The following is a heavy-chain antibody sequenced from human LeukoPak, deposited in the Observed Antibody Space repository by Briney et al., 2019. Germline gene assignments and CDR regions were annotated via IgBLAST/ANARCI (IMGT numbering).Heavy chain of an antibody. Sequence: GGSPRLSCAASGFTFSSYSMNWVRQAPGKGPEWVSYISSSSSTIYYADSVKGRFTISRDNAKNSLYLQMNSLRAEDTAVYYCARDVTRIQLWRHDAFDIWGQGTMVTVSS. CDR3: ARDVTRIQLWRHDAFDI. J-gene: IGHJ3*02. CDR1: GFTFSSYS. V-gene: IGHV3-48*01. CDR2: ISSSSSTI. D-gene: IGHD5-18*01.